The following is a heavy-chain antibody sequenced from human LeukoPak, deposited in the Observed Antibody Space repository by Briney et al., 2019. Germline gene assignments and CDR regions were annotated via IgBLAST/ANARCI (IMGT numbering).Heavy chain of an antibody. CDR2: VYYSGGT. CDR1: GGSISNYY. Sequence: SETLSLTCTVSGGSISNYYWSWIRQPPGKGLEWIGYVYYSGGTNYNPSLKSRVIISVDTSKNQFSLKLSSVTAADTAVFYCARGAMGGANWFDPWGQGTLVTVSS. J-gene: IGHJ5*02. CDR3: ARGAMGGANWFDP. V-gene: IGHV4-59*12. D-gene: IGHD5-18*01.